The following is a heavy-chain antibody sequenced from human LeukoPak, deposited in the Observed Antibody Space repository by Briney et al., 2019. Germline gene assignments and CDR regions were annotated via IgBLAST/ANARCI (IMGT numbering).Heavy chain of an antibody. CDR1: GFTFSSYG. CDR2: IRYDGSNK. Sequence: GGSLRLSCAASGFTFSSYGMHWVRQAPGKGLEWVAFIRYDGSNKYYADSVKGRFTISRDNSKNTLYLQMNSLRAEDTAVYYCAKDEVDYDSSGYSVDYWGQGTLVTVSS. CDR3: AKDEVDYDSSGYSVDY. D-gene: IGHD3-22*01. V-gene: IGHV3-30*02. J-gene: IGHJ4*02.